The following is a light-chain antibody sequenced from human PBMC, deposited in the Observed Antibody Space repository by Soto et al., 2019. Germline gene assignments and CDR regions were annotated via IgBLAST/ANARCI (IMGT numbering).Light chain of an antibody. CDR1: QSLQHSNGYNY. CDR2: LAS. Sequence: DIVMPQSPLSLPVTPGEPASISCRSSQSLQHSNGYNYLDWYFQKPGQSSQLLFHLASNRASGVPVRLSGRGSGTDFTLNISSVESEDVGLYYCMQGVQMPPITFGHVTRLEI. CDR3: MQGVQMPPIT. J-gene: IGKJ5*01. V-gene: IGKV2-28*01.